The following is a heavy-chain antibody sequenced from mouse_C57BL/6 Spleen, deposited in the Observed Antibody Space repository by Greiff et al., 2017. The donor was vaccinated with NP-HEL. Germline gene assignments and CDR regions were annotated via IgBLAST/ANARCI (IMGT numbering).Heavy chain of an antibody. CDR3: AFITTVVDPFDY. CDR2: INPNNGGT. D-gene: IGHD1-1*01. V-gene: IGHV1-26*01. Sequence: EVQLQQSGPELVKPGASVKISCKASGYTFTDYYMNWVKQSHGKSLEWIGDINPNNGGTSYNQKFKGKATLTVDKSSSTAYMELRSLTSEDSAVYYCAFITTVVDPFDYWGQGTTLTVSS. CDR1: GYTFTDYY. J-gene: IGHJ2*01.